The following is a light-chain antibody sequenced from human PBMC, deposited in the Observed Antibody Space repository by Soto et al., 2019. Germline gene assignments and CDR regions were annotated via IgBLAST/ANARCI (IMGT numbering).Light chain of an antibody. CDR2: LNSDGSH. Sequence: QAVLTQSPSASASLGASVKLTCTLSSGHSSYAIAWHQQQPEKGPRYLMKLNSDGSHSKGDWIPDRFSGSSSGAERYLTISSRQSEDEAYYYCQTWGTGIWVFGGGTKLTVL. J-gene: IGLJ3*02. CDR3: QTWGTGIWV. V-gene: IGLV4-69*01. CDR1: SGHSSYA.